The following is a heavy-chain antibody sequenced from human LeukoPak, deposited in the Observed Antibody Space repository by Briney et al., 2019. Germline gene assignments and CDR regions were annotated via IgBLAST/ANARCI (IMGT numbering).Heavy chain of an antibody. V-gene: IGHV4-4*02. Sequence: PSGTLSLTCAVSGGSISSSNWWSWVRQPPGKGLEWIGRIYTSGSTNYNPSLKSRVTMSVDTSKNQFSLKLSSVTAADTAVYYCARDPEPYYYDSGRDAFDIWGQGTMVTVSS. CDR1: GGSISSSNW. J-gene: IGHJ3*02. D-gene: IGHD3-10*01. CDR2: IYTSGST. CDR3: ARDPEPYYYDSGRDAFDI.